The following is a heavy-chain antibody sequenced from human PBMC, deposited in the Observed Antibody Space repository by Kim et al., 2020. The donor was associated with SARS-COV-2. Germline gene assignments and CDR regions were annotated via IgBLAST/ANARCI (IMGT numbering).Heavy chain of an antibody. Sequence: YADSVKCRFTISRDNYKNTMYLQMNSLRADYTAVYYCAKWESYGASPFDYWGQGTLVTVSS. D-gene: IGHD1-26*01. V-gene: IGHV3-23*01. CDR3: AKWESYGASPFDY. J-gene: IGHJ4*02.